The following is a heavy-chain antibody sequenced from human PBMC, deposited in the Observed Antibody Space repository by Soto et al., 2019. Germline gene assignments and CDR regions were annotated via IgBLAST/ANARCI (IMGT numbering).Heavy chain of an antibody. CDR1: GFSFSTYV. V-gene: IGHV3-30-3*01. D-gene: IGHD3-22*01. J-gene: IGHJ1*01. CDR2: ISVEGTTT. Sequence: QVQLVESGGGVVQPGRSLRLSCTASGFSFSTYVMHWVRQAPGEGLEWVAGISVEGTTTHYADSVKGRFTISRDNSKNTLYLETDSLTTEETTVYYCAREDESSGHAGTFQHWGQGTLVTVSS. CDR3: AREDESSGHAGTFQH.